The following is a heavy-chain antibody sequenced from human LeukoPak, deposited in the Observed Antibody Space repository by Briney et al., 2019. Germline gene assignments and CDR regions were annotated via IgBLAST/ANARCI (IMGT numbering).Heavy chain of an antibody. V-gene: IGHV3-7*01. CDR3: ARDRPWFGEFYFDY. CDR1: GFTFSSYW. D-gene: IGHD3-10*01. CDR2: IKQDGSEK. Sequence: GGSLRLSCAASGFTFSSYWMSWVRQAPGKGLEWVANIKQDGSEKYHVDSVKGRFTISRDNAKNSLYLQMNSLRAEDTAVYYCARDRPWFGEFYFDYWGQGTLVTVSS. J-gene: IGHJ4*02.